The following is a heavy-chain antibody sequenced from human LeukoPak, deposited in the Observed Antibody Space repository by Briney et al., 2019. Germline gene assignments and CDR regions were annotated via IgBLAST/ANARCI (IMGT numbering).Heavy chain of an antibody. CDR1: GGSISSSSYY. D-gene: IGHD3-10*01. Sequence: SETLSLTCTVSGGSISSSSYYWGWIRQPPGKGLEWIGSIYYSGSTNYNPSLKSRVTMSVDTSKNQFSLKLSSVTAADTAVYYCARDSAMVRGVIDYWGQGTLVTVSS. CDR2: IYYSGST. V-gene: IGHV4-39*07. J-gene: IGHJ4*02. CDR3: ARDSAMVRGVIDY.